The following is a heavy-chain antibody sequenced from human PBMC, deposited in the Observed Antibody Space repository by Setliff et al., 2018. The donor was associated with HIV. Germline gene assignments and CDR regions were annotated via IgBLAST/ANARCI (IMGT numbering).Heavy chain of an antibody. J-gene: IGHJ4*02. CDR3: ARAPKYYYDSSGYYLYYFDY. Sequence: ASVKVSCKASGYSFTDYYIHWLRQAPGQGLEWMGWINPKSDGTNYAQKFQGWITMTRDKSISTAYMELSRLRSEDTALYYCARAPKYYYDSSGYYLYYFDYWGQGTLVTVSS. CDR2: INPKSDGT. D-gene: IGHD3-22*01. V-gene: IGHV1-2*04. CDR1: GYSFTDYY.